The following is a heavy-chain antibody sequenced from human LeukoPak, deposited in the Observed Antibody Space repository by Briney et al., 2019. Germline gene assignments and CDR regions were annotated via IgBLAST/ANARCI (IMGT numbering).Heavy chain of an antibody. V-gene: IGHV1-69*04. CDR3: ARAETDLYSSGQYYFDY. CDR2: IIPILGIA. J-gene: IGHJ4*02. CDR1: GYTFTNYG. Sequence: SVKVSCKASGYTFTNYGVSWIRQAPGQGLEWMGRIIPILGIANYAQKFQGRVTITADKSTSTAYMELSSLRSEDTAVYYCARAETDLYSSGQYYFDYWGQGTLVTVSS. D-gene: IGHD6-19*01.